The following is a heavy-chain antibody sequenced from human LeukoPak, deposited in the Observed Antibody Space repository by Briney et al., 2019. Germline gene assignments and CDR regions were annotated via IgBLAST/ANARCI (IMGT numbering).Heavy chain of an antibody. CDR1: GYTFTGYY. CDR3: ALSSSPLRPDY. Sequence: APVKVSCKASGYTFTGYYMHWVRQAPGQGLEWMGIINPSGGSTSYAQKFQGRVTMTRDTSTSTVYMELSSLRSEDTAVYYCALSSSPLRPDYWGQGTLVTVSS. J-gene: IGHJ4*02. CDR2: INPSGGST. V-gene: IGHV1-46*01. D-gene: IGHD6-6*01.